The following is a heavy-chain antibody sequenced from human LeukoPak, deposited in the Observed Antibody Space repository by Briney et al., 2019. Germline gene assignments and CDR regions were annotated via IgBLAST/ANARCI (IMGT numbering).Heavy chain of an antibody. CDR1: GFLVSDYS. D-gene: IGHD2-21*02. CDR3: TGGYWGGDCYFQTFQV. J-gene: IGHJ1*01. V-gene: IGHV3-21*06. Sequence: GGSLRLSWAASGFLVSDYSMNWVREAPGKGLEWVSSISSVGTHIFYAESVRGRFTISRETAKNSVYLELNNLTDEDTAVYYCTGGYWGGDCYFQTFQVWGQGNLVIVS. CDR2: ISSVGTHI.